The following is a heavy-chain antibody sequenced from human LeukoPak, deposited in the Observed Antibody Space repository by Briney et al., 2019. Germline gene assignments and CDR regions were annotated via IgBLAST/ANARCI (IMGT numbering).Heavy chain of an antibody. CDR1: SGSISTSNYY. CDR3: ARDRLYDSSGYFDC. J-gene: IGHJ4*02. V-gene: IGHV4-39*07. CDR2: IFYSGST. Sequence: SETLSLTCTVSSGSISTSNYYWGWVRQPPGKALEWIGNIFYSGSTYYNPSLKSRVTISVDTSKNQFSLKLSSVTAADTAVYYCARDRLYDSSGYFDCWGQGTLVTVSS. D-gene: IGHD3-22*01.